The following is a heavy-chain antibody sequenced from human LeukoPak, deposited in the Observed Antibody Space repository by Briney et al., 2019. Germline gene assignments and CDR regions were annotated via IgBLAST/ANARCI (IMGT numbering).Heavy chain of an antibody. V-gene: IGHV4-39*01. D-gene: IGHD3-22*01. CDR3: ARQYYDRTGYYYFDH. CDR2: LYYTGSI. J-gene: IGHJ4*02. Sequence: SETLSLTCTVSGGAITGSSYYWGWIRQSPGKGLEWIGSLYYTGSIYYNPSLKTRVSMSADTSKTQFSLRLNSLTAADRAVYYCARQYYDRTGYYYFDHWDPGTLVTVS. CDR1: GGAITGSSYY.